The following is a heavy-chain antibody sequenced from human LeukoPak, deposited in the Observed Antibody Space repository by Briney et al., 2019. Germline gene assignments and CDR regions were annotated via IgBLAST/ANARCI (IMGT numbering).Heavy chain of an antibody. CDR1: GGSISNYY. CDR2: IYYSGST. J-gene: IGHJ6*03. D-gene: IGHD3-3*02. Sequence: SETLSLTCTVTGGSISNYYWSWIRQPPGKGLEWIGYIYYSGSTNYNPSLKSRVTISVDTSKNQFSLKLSSVTAADTAVYYCARAFYPGYYSYMAVWGKGTTVTVSS. V-gene: IGHV4-59*01. CDR3: ARAFYPGYYSYMAV.